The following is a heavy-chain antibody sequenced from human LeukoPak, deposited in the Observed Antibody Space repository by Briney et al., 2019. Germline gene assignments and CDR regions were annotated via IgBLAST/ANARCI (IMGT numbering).Heavy chain of an antibody. J-gene: IGHJ3*02. V-gene: IGHV1-3*01. D-gene: IGHD4-17*01. CDR1: GYTFTSYA. CDR3: ARAYGDYDAFDI. Sequence: ASVKVSCKASGYTFTSYAMHWVRQAPGQRLEWMGWINAGNGNTKYSQKFQGRVTITRDTSASTAYVELSSLRSEDTAVYYCARAYGDYDAFDIWGQGTMVTVSS. CDR2: INAGNGNT.